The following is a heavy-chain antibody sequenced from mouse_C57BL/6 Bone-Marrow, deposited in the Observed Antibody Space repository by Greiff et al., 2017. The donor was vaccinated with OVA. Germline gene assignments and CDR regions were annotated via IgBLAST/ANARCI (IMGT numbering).Heavy chain of an antibody. J-gene: IGHJ4*01. CDR1: GYTFTDYY. CDR2: INPYNGGT. CDR3: ARGGLYYAMDY. Sequence: EVQLQQSGPVLVKPGASVKMSCKASGYTFTDYYMNWVKQSHGKSLEWIGVINPYNGGTSYNQKFKGKATLTVDKSSSTAYMALNSLTSEDSAVYYCARGGLYYAMDYWGQGTSVTVSS. V-gene: IGHV1-19*01.